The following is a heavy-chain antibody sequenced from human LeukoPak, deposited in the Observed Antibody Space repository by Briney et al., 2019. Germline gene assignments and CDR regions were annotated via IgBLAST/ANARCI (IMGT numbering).Heavy chain of an antibody. CDR3: ARGYWFDL. CDR1: GASIRDYY. V-gene: IGHV4-59*08. J-gene: IGHJ5*02. CDR2: LHYSGST. Sequence: SGTLSLTCSVSGASIRDYYWTWIRQSPGKGLEWIGYLHYSGSTSYNPSLKSRVTTSVDVSKNQFSLKLTSVTAEDTAIYYCARGYWFDLWGQGTRVTVSS.